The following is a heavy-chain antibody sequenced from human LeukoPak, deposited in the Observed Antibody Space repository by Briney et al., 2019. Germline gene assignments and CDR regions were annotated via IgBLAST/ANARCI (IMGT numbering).Heavy chain of an antibody. CDR2: IYYSGST. V-gene: IGHV4-59*01. Sequence: PSETLSLTCTVSGGSIRSYYWSWIRQPPGKGLEWIAYIYYSGSTNYNPSLKSRVTISVDTSKNQFSLKLSSVTAADTAVYYCARRHVQYTSSSDPYYFDYWGQGTLVTVSS. CDR3: ARRHVQYTSSSDPYYFDY. D-gene: IGHD6-6*01. J-gene: IGHJ4*02. CDR1: GGSIRSYY.